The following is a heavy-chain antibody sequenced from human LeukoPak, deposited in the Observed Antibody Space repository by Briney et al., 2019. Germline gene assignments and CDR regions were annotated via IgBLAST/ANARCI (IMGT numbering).Heavy chain of an antibody. V-gene: IGHV3-30*02. D-gene: IGHD6-19*01. CDR3: AKARIAVAVREDLDH. Sequence: GGSLRLSCAASGFTFSSYGMHWVRQAPGKGLEWVAFIRSDGSNKYYGDSVKGRFTISRDKSKNTLYLQMNSLRPEDTAVFYCAKARIAVAVREDLDHWGQGTLVTVSS. CDR1: GFTFSSYG. J-gene: IGHJ4*02. CDR2: IRSDGSNK.